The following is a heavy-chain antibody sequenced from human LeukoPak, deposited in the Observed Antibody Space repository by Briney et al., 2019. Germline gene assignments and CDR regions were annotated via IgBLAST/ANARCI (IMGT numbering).Heavy chain of an antibody. D-gene: IGHD3-10*01. CDR2: ISAYNGNT. CDR1: GYTFTSYG. CDR3: ARAPMVRGVIRWFDS. J-gene: IGHJ5*01. Sequence: ASVKVSCKASGYTFTSYGISWVRQAPGQGLEWMGWISAYNGNTNYAQKLQGRVTMTTDTSTSTAYMELRSLRSDDTAVYYCARAPMVRGVIRWFDSWGQGTLVTVSS. V-gene: IGHV1-18*01.